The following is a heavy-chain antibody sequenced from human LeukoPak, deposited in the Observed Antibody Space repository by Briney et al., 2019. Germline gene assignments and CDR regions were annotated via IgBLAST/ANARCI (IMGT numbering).Heavy chain of an antibody. CDR3: ARLRRIVPAAILHYGMDV. J-gene: IGHJ6*02. D-gene: IGHD2-2*01. CDR2: INAGNGNT. V-gene: IGHV1-3*01. Sequence: ASVKVSCKASGYTFTSYAMHWVRQAPGQRLEWMGWINAGNGNTKYSQKFQGRVTITRDTSASTAYMELSSLRSEDTAVYYCARLRRIVPAAILHYGMDVWGQGTTVTVSS. CDR1: GYTFTSYA.